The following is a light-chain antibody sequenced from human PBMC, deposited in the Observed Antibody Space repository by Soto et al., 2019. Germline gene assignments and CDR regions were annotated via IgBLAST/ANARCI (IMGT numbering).Light chain of an antibody. CDR3: QQYTDWPTT. CDR1: QSVRTT. V-gene: IGKV3-15*01. Sequence: EIVMRQSPATLSVSPGQRATLSCRASQSVRTTVAWYHQRPGQAPRLLIYGASTRATGVPDRFSGGGSGTDFTLTVTSLQSEDLGIYYCQQYTDWPTTFGRGTKVEIK. CDR2: GAS. J-gene: IGKJ1*01.